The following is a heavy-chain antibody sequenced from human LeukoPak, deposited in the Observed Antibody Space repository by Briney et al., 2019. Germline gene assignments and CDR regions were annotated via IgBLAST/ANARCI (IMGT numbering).Heavy chain of an antibody. D-gene: IGHD3-22*01. J-gene: IGHJ4*02. V-gene: IGHV3-7*04. Sequence: GGSLRLSCAASGSTFSSYWMNWVRQAPGKGLEWLAIVKHDGSETHYVDSVRGRFTISKDSARPSVYLQMNSLRAEDTAVYYCAGGSGYLAPHWGQGTLVTVSS. CDR2: VKHDGSET. CDR1: GSTFSSYW. CDR3: AGGSGYLAPH.